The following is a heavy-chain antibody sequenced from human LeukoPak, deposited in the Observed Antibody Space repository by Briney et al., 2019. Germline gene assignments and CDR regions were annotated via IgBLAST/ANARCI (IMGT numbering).Heavy chain of an antibody. Sequence: ASVKVSCKASGGTFSSYAISWVRQAPGQGLEWMGGIIPIFGTANYAQEFQGRVTITADESTSTAYMELSSLRSEDTAVYYCARGLNYYDSSGYFDYWGQGTLVTVSS. CDR1: GGTFSSYA. CDR2: IIPIFGTA. CDR3: ARGLNYYDSSGYFDY. D-gene: IGHD3-22*01. V-gene: IGHV1-69*13. J-gene: IGHJ4*02.